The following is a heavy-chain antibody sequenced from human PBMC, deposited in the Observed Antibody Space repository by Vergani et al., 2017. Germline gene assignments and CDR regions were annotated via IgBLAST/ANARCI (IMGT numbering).Heavy chain of an antibody. D-gene: IGHD3-3*01. CDR3: AKPGIFGVVIHYYYGMDV. Sequence: QVQLVESGGGVVQPGRSLRLSCAASGFTFSSYGMHWVRQAPGKGLEWVAVIWYDGSNKYYADSVKGRFTISRDNAKNSLYLQMNSLRAEDTAVYYCAKPGIFGVVIHYYYGMDVWGQGTTVTVSS. CDR2: IWYDGSNK. CDR1: GFTFSSYG. J-gene: IGHJ6*02. V-gene: IGHV3-33*06.